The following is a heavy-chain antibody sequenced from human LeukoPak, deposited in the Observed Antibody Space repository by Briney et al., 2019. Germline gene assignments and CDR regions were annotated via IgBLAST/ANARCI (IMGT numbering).Heavy chain of an antibody. CDR1: GFIFTNYF. V-gene: IGHV3-7*01. CDR2: IKHDGSEK. D-gene: IGHD7-27*01. J-gene: IGHJ4*02. Sequence: GGSLRLSCAASGFIFTNYFMSWVRQAPGKGLEWVASIKHDGSEKYYVDSVRGRFTISRDNTMNSLYLQMSSLRAEDTAVYYCARDKMTGDSYFDFWGQGALVTVSS. CDR3: ARDKMTGDSYFDF.